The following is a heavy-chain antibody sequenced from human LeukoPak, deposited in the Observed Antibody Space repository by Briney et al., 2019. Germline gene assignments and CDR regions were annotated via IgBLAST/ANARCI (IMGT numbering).Heavy chain of an antibody. CDR1: GYTFTSYY. CDR3: ATHGTVTGVDYYYYYYMDV. CDR2: INPSGGST. V-gene: IGHV1-46*01. D-gene: IGHD4-17*01. J-gene: IGHJ6*03. Sequence: ASVKVSCKASGYTFTSYYMHWVRQAPGQGLEWMGIINPSGGSTSYAQTFQGRVTMTRDTSTSTVYMELSSLRSEDTAVYYCATHGTVTGVDYYYYYYMDVWGKGTTVTVSS.